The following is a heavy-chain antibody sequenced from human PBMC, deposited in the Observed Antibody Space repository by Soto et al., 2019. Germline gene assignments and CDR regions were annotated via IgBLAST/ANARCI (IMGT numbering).Heavy chain of an antibody. CDR3: AAGYSYGDY. CDR1: GFIFSTYG. V-gene: IGHV3-30*03. CDR2: VSYHGSNK. J-gene: IGHJ4*02. Sequence: QVQLVESGGGVVQPGRSLRLSCAPSGFIFSTYGMHWVRQAPGKGLEWVAVVSYHGSNKYYADSVKGRFTISRDNSKNTLYLQMNSLRAEDTAVYYCAAGYSYGDYWGQGTLVTVSS. D-gene: IGHD5-18*01.